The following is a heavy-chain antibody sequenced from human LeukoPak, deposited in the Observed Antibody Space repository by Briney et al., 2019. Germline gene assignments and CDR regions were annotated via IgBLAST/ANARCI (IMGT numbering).Heavy chain of an antibody. V-gene: IGHV3-33*01. Sequence: GGSLRLSCAASGFTFSSYGMHWVRQAPGKGLEWVAVIWYDGSNKYYADSVKGRFTISRDNSKNTLYLQMNSLRAEDTAVYYCARDRSVFHPYYFDFWGQGTLVTVSS. CDR3: ARDRSVFHPYYFDF. CDR2: IWYDGSNK. D-gene: IGHD6-19*01. J-gene: IGHJ4*02. CDR1: GFTFSSYG.